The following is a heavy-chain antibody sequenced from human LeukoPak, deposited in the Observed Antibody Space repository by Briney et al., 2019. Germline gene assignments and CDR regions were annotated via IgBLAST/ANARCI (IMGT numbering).Heavy chain of an antibody. V-gene: IGHV4-4*07. D-gene: IGHD6-13*01. J-gene: IGHJ4*02. CDR1: GGSIRSYY. CDR2: VYTSGNT. CDR3: ALAYSSSYPFRS. Sequence: SETLSLTCSVSGGSIRSYYWSWIRQPAGKGLEWIGRVYTSGNTDDNPSLKSRFTMSIDTSKNQFSLRLTSLTAADTAVYYCALAYSSSYPFRSWGQGTLVTVSS.